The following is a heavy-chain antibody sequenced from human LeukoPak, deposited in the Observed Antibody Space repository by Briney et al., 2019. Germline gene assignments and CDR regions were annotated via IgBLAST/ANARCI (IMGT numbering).Heavy chain of an antibody. CDR3: VLGDILTGYWAEYFPY. CDR2: ISGHNGNT. Sequence: GASMKVSCKTSGYTFTTYGLSWVRQARGQGLEWMGWISGHNGNTNYAHKFQGRVSMTTDTPTRTAYMELKSLRSDDTAVYYCVLGDILTGYWAEYFPYWGQGTLVTVSS. V-gene: IGHV1-18*01. CDR1: GYTFTTYG. D-gene: IGHD3-9*01. J-gene: IGHJ4*02.